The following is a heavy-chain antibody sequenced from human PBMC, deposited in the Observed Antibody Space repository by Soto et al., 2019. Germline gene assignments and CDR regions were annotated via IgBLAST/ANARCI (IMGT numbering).Heavy chain of an antibody. Sequence: GESLKISCKGSGYRFTNYWIGWVRQMPVKGLEWMGIIYPGDSDTRYSPSFQGQVTISADKSINTAYLQWSSLKASDTAMYYCARDYCSGTTCYDFDYWAQETQVTVSS. D-gene: IGHD2-2*01. CDR3: ARDYCSGTTCYDFDY. CDR2: IYPGDSDT. CDR1: GYRFTNYW. V-gene: IGHV5-51*01. J-gene: IGHJ4*02.